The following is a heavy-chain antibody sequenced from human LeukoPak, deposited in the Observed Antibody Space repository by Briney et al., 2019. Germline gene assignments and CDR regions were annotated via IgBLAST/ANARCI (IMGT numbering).Heavy chain of an antibody. J-gene: IGHJ5*02. D-gene: IGHD2-2*01. V-gene: IGHV1-18*01. CDR3: VRDGKRSVVSAARWWFDP. CDR1: GYTFTQYG. Sequence: ASVKVSCKASGYTFTQYGIICMRQAPGQGREWMGWLSLYNSNTHYAQTLQGRVTMTTDTSTNTAYMEQGSLSSGDTPVYFCVRDGKRSVVSAARWWFDPWGQGTLVTVSS. CDR2: LSLYNSNT.